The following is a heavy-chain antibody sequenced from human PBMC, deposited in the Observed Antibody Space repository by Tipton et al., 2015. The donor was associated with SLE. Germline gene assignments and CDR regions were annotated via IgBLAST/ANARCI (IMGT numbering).Heavy chain of an antibody. CDR3: ARVTELLWFGEARGWFDP. J-gene: IGHJ5*02. CDR1: GGPFSGYY. Sequence: GLVKPSETLSLTCAVYGGPFSGYYWSWIRQPPGKGLEWIGEINHSGSTNYNPSLKSRVTISVDTSKNQFSLKLSSVTAADTAVYYCARVTELLWFGEARGWFDPWGQGTLVTVSS. D-gene: IGHD3-10*01. CDR2: INHSGST. V-gene: IGHV4-34*01.